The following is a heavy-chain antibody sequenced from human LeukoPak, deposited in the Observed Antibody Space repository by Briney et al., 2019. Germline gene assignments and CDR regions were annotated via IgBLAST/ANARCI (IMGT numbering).Heavy chain of an antibody. J-gene: IGHJ6*03. CDR2: IYTSGST. Sequence: PSETLSLTCTVSGGSISSYYWSWIRQPAGKGLEWIGRIYTSGSTNYNPSLKSRVTMSVDTSKNQFSLKLSSVTAADTAVYYCASHSGSSNWEDYYYYYMDVWGKGTTVTVSS. D-gene: IGHD1-26*01. CDR3: ASHSGSSNWEDYYYYYMDV. CDR1: GGSISSYY. V-gene: IGHV4-4*07.